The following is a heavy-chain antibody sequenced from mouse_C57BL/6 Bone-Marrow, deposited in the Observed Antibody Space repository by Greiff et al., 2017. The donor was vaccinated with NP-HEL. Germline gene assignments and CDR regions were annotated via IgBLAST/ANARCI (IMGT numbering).Heavy chain of an antibody. D-gene: IGHD2-1*01. Sequence: QVQLKQPGAELVKPGASVKLSCKASGYTFTSYWMHWVKQRPGQGLEWIGMIHPNSGSTNYNEKFKSKATLTVDKSSSTAYMQLSSLTSEDSAVYYCARKSIYYGTTWFAYWGQGTLVTVSA. V-gene: IGHV1-64*01. CDR3: ARKSIYYGTTWFAY. J-gene: IGHJ3*01. CDR2: IHPNSGST. CDR1: GYTFTSYW.